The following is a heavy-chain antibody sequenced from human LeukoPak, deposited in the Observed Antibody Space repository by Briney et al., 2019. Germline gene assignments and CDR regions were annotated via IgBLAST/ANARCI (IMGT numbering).Heavy chain of an antibody. Sequence: GGSLRLSCAVSGFTVSGNYMSWVRQAPGKGLEWVSLIYSGGSTYYADSVKGRFTISRDNSKNTLYLQMNSLRAEDTAVYYCARARAVAGSFDYWGQGTLVTVSS. CDR2: IYSGGST. J-gene: IGHJ4*02. D-gene: IGHD6-19*01. V-gene: IGHV3-53*01. CDR3: ARARAVAGSFDY. CDR1: GFTVSGNY.